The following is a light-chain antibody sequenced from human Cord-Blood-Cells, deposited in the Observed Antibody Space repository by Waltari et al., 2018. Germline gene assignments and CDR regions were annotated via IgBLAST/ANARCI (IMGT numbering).Light chain of an antibody. CDR1: QSISSY. Sequence: DIQITQSPYSLSASVADRVTITCRVSQSISSYLNWYQQKPGKAPKLLIYAASSLQSGVPSRFSGSGSGTDFTLTISSLQPEDFATYYCQQSYSTPYTFGQGTKLEIK. CDR3: QQSYSTPYT. CDR2: AAS. J-gene: IGKJ2*01. V-gene: IGKV1-39*01.